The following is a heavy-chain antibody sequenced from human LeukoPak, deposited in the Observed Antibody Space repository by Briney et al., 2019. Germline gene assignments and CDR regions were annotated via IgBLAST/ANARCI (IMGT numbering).Heavy chain of an antibody. CDR2: ISSSSSYI. CDR1: GFTFSSYS. D-gene: IGHD2-15*01. J-gene: IGHJ3*02. CDR3: AGEGVVVVAAILYAFDS. V-gene: IGHV3-21*01. Sequence: GGSLRLSCAASGFTFSSYSMNWVRQAPGKGLEWVSSISSSSSYIYYADSVKGRFTISRDNAKNSLYLQMNSLRAEDTAVYYCAGEGVVVVAAILYAFDSWGQGTMVTVSS.